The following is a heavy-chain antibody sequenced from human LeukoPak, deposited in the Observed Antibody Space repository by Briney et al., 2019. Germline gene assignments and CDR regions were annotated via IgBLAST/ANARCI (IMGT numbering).Heavy chain of an antibody. Sequence: ASETLSLTCAVSGFSIRSGYYWGWIRQPPGKGLEWIGSIHHSGSTHYNPSLKSRVTISADTSKNQFSLNLSSVTAADTAVYNCARGGGSSGGSFEYWGKGTTVTVSS. D-gene: IGHD2-15*01. CDR3: ARGGGSSGGSFEY. CDR2: IHHSGST. J-gene: IGHJ6*04. V-gene: IGHV4-38-2*01. CDR1: GFSIRSGYY.